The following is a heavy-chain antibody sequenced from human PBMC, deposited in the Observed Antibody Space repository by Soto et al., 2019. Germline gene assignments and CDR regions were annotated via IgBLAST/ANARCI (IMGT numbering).Heavy chain of an antibody. CDR3: ARDLLGASGRERANYYMDV. V-gene: IGHV3-23*01. CDR1: GFTFNNYV. J-gene: IGHJ6*03. CDR2: ISGSGVST. D-gene: IGHD3-10*01. Sequence: EVQLLESGGGLVQPGGSLRLSCAASGFTFNNYVMTWVRQAPGKGLEWVSAISGSGVSTYYADSVKGRSSISRDNPKNTLLLQMNSLRAEDTAVYYCARDLLGASGRERANYYMDVWGKGTTVTVSS.